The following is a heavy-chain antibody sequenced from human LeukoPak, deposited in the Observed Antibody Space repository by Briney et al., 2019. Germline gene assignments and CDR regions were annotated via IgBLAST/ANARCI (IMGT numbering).Heavy chain of an antibody. CDR2: IYHSGNI. Sequence: PSETLSLTCAVSGYSISSGYYWGWIRQPPGKGLEWMGSIYHSGNIYYNPSLKSRVTMSVDTSRNELSLKLTSVTAADTAVYYCARGPSSSSCLWGQGTLVTVSS. V-gene: IGHV4-38-2*01. CDR1: GYSISSGYY. D-gene: IGHD6-13*01. J-gene: IGHJ4*02. CDR3: ARGPSSSSCL.